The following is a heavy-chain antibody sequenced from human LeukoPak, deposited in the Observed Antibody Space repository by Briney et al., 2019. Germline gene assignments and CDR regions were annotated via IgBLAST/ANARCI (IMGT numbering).Heavy chain of an antibody. J-gene: IGHJ4*02. D-gene: IGHD2-15*01. Sequence: GASVKVSCKASGYTFTSYYMHWVRQAPGQELEWMGVINPGSGSANCAQRSQGRVTMTRDTSTTTVYMELSSLISEDTAVYYCAREGDCSGGSCYSMRYYFDYWGQGTLVPVSS. V-gene: IGHV1-46*01. CDR3: AREGDCSGGSCYSMRYYFDY. CDR2: INPGSGSA. CDR1: GYTFTSYY.